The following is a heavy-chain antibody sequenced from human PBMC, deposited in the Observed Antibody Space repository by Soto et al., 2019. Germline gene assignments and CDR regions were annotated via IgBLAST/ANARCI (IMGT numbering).Heavy chain of an antibody. Sequence: SETLSLTCAVYGGSFSGYYWSWIRQPPGKGLEWIGEISHSGSTNYNPSLKSRVTISVDTSKNQFSLKLSSVTAADTAVYYCARVPITMVRGVKDAFDIWGQGTMVTVSS. CDR3: ARVPITMVRGVKDAFDI. CDR2: ISHSGST. V-gene: IGHV4-34*01. J-gene: IGHJ3*02. CDR1: GGSFSGYY. D-gene: IGHD3-10*01.